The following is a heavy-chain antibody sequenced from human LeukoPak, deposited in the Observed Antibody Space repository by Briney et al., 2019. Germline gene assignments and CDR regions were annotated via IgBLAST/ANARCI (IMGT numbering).Heavy chain of an antibody. CDR3: AGDRNSDWYSPLDY. CDR1: GFTFTKCA. D-gene: IGHD6-19*01. V-gene: IGHV3-23*01. Sequence: PGGSLRLSCVASGFTFTKCAMSWIRQAPGKGLEWVAIITATGDTAYYADSVKGRFTISRGNSRNTVYMQMDSLRAEDTAIYYCAGDRNSDWYSPLDYWGQGSQVIVSP. CDR2: ITATGDTA. J-gene: IGHJ4*02.